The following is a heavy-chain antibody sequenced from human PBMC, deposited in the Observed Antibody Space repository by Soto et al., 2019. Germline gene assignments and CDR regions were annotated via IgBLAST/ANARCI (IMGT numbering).Heavy chain of an antibody. CDR1: GGFISSGGYS. CDR2: IYHSGRT. CDR3: GSVPGH. Sequence: ALCLTCAVSGGFISSGGYSWSWNRQPPGKGLEWIGYIYHSGRTYYNPSLKSRVTISVDRSKNQFSLKLSSVTAADTAVYYCGSVPGHWGQGTLVTVSS. V-gene: IGHV4-30-2*01. J-gene: IGHJ4*02.